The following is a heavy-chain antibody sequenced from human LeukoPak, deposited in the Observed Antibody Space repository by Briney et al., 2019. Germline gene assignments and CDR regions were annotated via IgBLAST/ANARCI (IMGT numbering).Heavy chain of an antibody. V-gene: IGHV3-9*01. CDR2: ISWNRGII. D-gene: IGHD5-24*01. Sequence: QTGGSLRLSCAASGFTFSSYAMSWVRQAPGKGLEWVSGISWNRGIIEYADSVKGRFTISRDNAKNSLYLQMNSLRVEDTALYYCAKDGGLDKYGYNPLDNWGQGTLVTVSS. CDR1: GFTFSSYA. J-gene: IGHJ4*02. CDR3: AKDGGLDKYGYNPLDN.